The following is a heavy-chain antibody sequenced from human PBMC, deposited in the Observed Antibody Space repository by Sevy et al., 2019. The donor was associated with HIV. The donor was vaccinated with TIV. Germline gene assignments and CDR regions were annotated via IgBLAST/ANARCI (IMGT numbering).Heavy chain of an antibody. J-gene: IGHJ3*02. Sequence: GGSLRLSCAASGLSVSRNYLSWVRQAPGKGLEWVSVIYAGGSTYYAHSVNGRFTVSSDKAKNTLYYQMNSLRAEDTAVYYCASQLGIGAFDIWGQGTMVTVSS. D-gene: IGHD7-27*01. V-gene: IGHV3-53*01. CDR3: ASQLGIGAFDI. CDR1: GLSVSRNY. CDR2: IYAGGST.